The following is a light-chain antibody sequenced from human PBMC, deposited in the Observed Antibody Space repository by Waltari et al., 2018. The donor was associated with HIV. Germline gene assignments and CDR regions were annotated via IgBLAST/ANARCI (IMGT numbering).Light chain of an antibody. CDR2: KNN. Sequence: QSVVTQPPSASGTPGQRVTISCSGSESNIGSNYVYWYQDLPGTAPKLPIYKNNQRSSGGPDRFSGSKSDTSASLAISGLRSEDEADYYCASWDDNLNSWVFGGGTKLTVL. CDR1: ESNIGSNY. CDR3: ASWDDNLNSWV. V-gene: IGLV1-47*01. J-gene: IGLJ3*02.